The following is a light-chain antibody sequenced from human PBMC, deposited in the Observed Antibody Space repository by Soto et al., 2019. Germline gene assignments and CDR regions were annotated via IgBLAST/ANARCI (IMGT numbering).Light chain of an antibody. J-gene: IGLJ1*01. Sequence: QSVLTQPASVSGSPGQSIAISCTGTSSDVGGYNYVSWYQQHPGKAPKLIIFDVTNRPSGVSDRFSGSKSGSTASLTISGLQADDEADYYCTSFAGSGTYVFGTGTKLTV. CDR1: SSDVGGYNY. V-gene: IGLV2-14*01. CDR3: TSFAGSGTYV. CDR2: DVT.